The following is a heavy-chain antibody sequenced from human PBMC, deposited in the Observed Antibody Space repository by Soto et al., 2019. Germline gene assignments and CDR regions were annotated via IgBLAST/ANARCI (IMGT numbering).Heavy chain of an antibody. CDR2: IYYSGST. Sequence: SETLSLTCTVSGGSISSYYWSWIRQPPGKGLEWIGYIYYSGSTNYNPSLKSRVTISVDTSKNQFSLKLSSVTAADTAVYYCARVRDCSSSSCYWVDYWGQGTLVTVSS. CDR3: ARVRDCSSSSCYWVDY. J-gene: IGHJ4*02. D-gene: IGHD2-2*01. CDR1: GGSISSYY. V-gene: IGHV4-59*08.